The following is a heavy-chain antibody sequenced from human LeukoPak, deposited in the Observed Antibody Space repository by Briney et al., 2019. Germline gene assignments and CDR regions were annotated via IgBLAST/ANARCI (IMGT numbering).Heavy chain of an antibody. Sequence: GGSLRLSCAASGFTFSSYAMSWVRQAPGKGLEWVSAISGSGGSTYYADSVKGRFTISRDNSKNTLYLQMNSLRAEDTAVYYCAKDQDPLLWSGEFTETDYWGQGTLVTVSS. J-gene: IGHJ4*02. V-gene: IGHV3-23*01. CDR1: GFTFSSYA. CDR3: AKDQDPLLWSGEFTETDY. CDR2: ISGSGGST. D-gene: IGHD3-10*01.